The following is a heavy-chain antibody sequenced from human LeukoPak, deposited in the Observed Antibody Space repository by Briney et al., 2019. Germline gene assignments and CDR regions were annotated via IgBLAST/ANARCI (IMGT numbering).Heavy chain of an antibody. V-gene: IGHV4-34*01. CDR3: ARVYSSTFDY. D-gene: IGHD5-18*01. CDR1: GGSFSVYY. CDR2: INHSGST. Sequence: SETLSLTCAVYGGSFSVYYWSWIRQPPGKGLEWIGEINHSGSTNYNPSPKSRVSISEDTSKNQCSLKLSSVTAADTAVYYCARVYSSTFDYWGQGTLVTVSS. J-gene: IGHJ4*02.